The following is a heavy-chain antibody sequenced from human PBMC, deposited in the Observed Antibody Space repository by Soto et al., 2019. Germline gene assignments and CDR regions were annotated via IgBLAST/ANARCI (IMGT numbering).Heavy chain of an antibody. CDR1: GASISGGDYY. V-gene: IGHV4-30-4*01. CDR2: IYYTGNT. D-gene: IGHD3-22*01. Sequence: QVQLQESGPGLVKPSQTLSLTCTVSGASISGGDYYWTWIRQPPGKGLEWIGSIYYTGNTYSNPPLESRRSISVHPSNNQFALRLTSVTAPDTAIYYCARATYDSSTYYLDYWGQGTLVTVSS. CDR3: ARATYDSSTYYLDY. J-gene: IGHJ4*02.